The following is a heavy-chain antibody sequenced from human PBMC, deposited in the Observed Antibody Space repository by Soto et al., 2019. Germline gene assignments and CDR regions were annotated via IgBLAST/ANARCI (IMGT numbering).Heavy chain of an antibody. J-gene: IGHJ6*02. CDR3: ARMGAGDGVSISCYPFPTTGYGMDV. D-gene: IGHD3-10*01. CDR1: GFTFSTYA. Sequence: VGSLRISCAASGFTFSTYAMNRLRQAPGRGLECVSPITDRGDCLYYADSLKGRFTISRDNAKNSLYLQMNSLRAEDTAVYYCARMGAGDGVSISCYPFPTTGYGMDVWGQGT. CDR2: ITDRGDCL. V-gene: IGHV3-21*01.